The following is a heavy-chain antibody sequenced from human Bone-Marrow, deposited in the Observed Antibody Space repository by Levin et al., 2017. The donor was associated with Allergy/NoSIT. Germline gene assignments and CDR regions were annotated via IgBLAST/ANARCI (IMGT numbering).Heavy chain of an antibody. V-gene: IGHV3-21*01. J-gene: IGHJ4*02. CDR1: GFTFTSYS. D-gene: IGHD6-13*01. Sequence: GESLKISCVASGFTFTSYSMNWVRQAPGKGLEWVSSITSTSNYIYYANSVKGRFSISRDNAKNSLYLQMNSLTAEDTGIYYCAREPDYSSSWGDSWGQGTLVTVSS. CDR3: AREPDYSSSWGDS. CDR2: ITSTSNYI.